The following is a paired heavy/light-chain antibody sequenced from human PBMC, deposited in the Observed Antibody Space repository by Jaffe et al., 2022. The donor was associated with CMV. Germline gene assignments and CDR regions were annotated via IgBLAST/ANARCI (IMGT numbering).Light chain of an antibody. Sequence: QPVLTQSSSASASLGSSVKLTCTLSSGHSSYIIAWHQQQPGKAPRYLMKLEGSGSYNKGSGVPDRFSGSSSGADRYLTISNLQSEDEADYYCETWDSNTHVFGGGTKLTVL. CDR3: ETWDSNTHV. CDR1: SGHSSYI. CDR2: LEGSGSY. J-gene: IGLJ3*02. V-gene: IGLV4-60*03.
Heavy chain of an antibody. CDR2: IWYDGSNK. CDR3: ARPHRAAAGQYYYYYYGMDV. D-gene: IGHD6-13*01. CDR1: GFTFSSYG. V-gene: IGHV3-33*01. Sequence: QVQLVESGGGVVQPGRSLRLSCAASGFTFSSYGMHWVRQAPGKGLEWVAVIWYDGSNKYYADSVKGRFTISRDNSKNTLYLQMNSLRAEDTAVYYCARPHRAAAGQYYYYYYGMDVWGQGTTVTVSS. J-gene: IGHJ6*02.